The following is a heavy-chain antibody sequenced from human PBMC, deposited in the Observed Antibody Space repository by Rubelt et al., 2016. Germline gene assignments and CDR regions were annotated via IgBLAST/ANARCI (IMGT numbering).Heavy chain of an antibody. CDR2: ISYDGSNK. Sequence: EFGGGVVQPGRSLRLSCAASGFTFSSYGMHWVRQAPGKGLEWVAVISYDGSNKYYADSVKGRFTISRDNSKNTLYLQMNSLRAEDTALYYCARGGGSGYDWGDAFDVWGQGTMVTVSS. V-gene: IGHV3-30*03. CDR1: GFTFSSYG. J-gene: IGHJ3*01. CDR3: ARGGGSGYDWGDAFDV. D-gene: IGHD5-12*01.